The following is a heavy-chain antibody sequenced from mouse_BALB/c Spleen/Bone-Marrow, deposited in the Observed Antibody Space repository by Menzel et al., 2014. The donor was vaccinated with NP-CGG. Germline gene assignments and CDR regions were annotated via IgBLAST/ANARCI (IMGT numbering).Heavy chain of an antibody. CDR2: INPYNDGT. V-gene: IGHV1-14*01. CDR1: GYTFTSYI. CDR3: ARRWLPYAMDY. Sequence: EVQLQQSGPELVKPGASVKMSCKASGYTFTSYIMHWVKQKPGQGLEWIGYINPYNDGTKYNEKFKGKAALTSDKSSNTAYMELSSLTSEDSAVYYCARRWLPYAMDYWGQGTSVTVYS. D-gene: IGHD2-3*01. J-gene: IGHJ4*01.